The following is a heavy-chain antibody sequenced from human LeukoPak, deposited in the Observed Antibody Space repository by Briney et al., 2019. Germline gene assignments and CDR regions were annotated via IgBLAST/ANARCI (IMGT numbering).Heavy chain of an antibody. CDR3: VVLFRRGSGSYYIDY. D-gene: IGHD3-10*01. CDR2: MYTSGET. CDR1: GGSISSYY. V-gene: IGHV4-4*07. J-gene: IGHJ4*02. Sequence: SETLSLTCTVSGGSISSYYWSWIRQPAGKGLEWIGRMYTSGETNYNPTLKSRVTISLDTSKNQFSLKLRSVTAADTAAYYCVVLFRRGSGSYYIDYWGQGTLVTVSS.